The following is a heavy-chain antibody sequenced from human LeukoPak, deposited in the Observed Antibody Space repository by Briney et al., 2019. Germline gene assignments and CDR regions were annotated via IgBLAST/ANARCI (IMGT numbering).Heavy chain of an antibody. CDR1: GGSISSSSSY. Sequence: SETLSLTCSVSGGSISSSSSYWGWIRQPPGKGLEWIGSIYYSGSSFDNPALKSRVTISVDTSKNQFSLKLGSVTAADTAVYYCARHRSGWLQSSFDYWGQGTLVTVSS. D-gene: IGHD5-24*01. J-gene: IGHJ4*02. CDR2: IYYSGSS. V-gene: IGHV4-39*01. CDR3: ARHRSGWLQSSFDY.